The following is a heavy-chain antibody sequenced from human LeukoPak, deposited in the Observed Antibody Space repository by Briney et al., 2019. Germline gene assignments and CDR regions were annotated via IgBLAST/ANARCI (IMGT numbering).Heavy chain of an antibody. CDR1: GFTFSSYA. J-gene: IGHJ6*03. D-gene: IGHD2-2*01. CDR3: ARSGDEVVVPAAMPYYYYMDV. V-gene: IGHV3-7*01. Sequence: PGGSLRLSCTASGFTFSSYAMSWVRQAPGKGLEWVANIKQDGSEKYYVDSVKGRFTISRDNAKNSLYLQMNSLRAEDTAVYYCARSGDEVVVPAAMPYYYYMDVWGKGTTVTVSS. CDR2: IKQDGSEK.